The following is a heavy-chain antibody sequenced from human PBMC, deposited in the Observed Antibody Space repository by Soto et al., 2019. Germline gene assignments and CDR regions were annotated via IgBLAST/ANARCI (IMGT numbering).Heavy chain of an antibody. V-gene: IGHV3-13*05. CDR1: GFTFRNYD. CDR2: ISAAGDP. CDR3: ARTDRDFYGLDV. J-gene: IGHJ6*02. Sequence: EVQLVESGGGLVQPGGSLRLSCEASGFTFRNYDMHWVRQGTGKGLEWVSGISAAGDPDYADSVEGRFTISRENAQNSFFLQMNSLSVGDTAVCYCARTDRDFYGLDVWGQGTTVIVSS.